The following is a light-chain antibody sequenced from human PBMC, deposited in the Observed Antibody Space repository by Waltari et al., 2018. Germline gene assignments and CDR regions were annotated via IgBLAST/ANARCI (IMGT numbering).Light chain of an antibody. Sequence: EIVLTQSPATLSLSPGERANLSCRASQSVSSYLGWYQQKPGQAPRLLIYDASNRATGIPARFSGSGSGTDFTLTISSLEFEDFAVYYCQQRANWPLTFGGGTKVEIK. CDR1: QSVSSY. V-gene: IGKV3-11*01. J-gene: IGKJ4*01. CDR2: DAS. CDR3: QQRANWPLT.